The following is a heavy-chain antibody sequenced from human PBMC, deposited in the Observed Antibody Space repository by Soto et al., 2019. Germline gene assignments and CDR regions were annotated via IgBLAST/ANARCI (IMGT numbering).Heavy chain of an antibody. CDR2: ISYDGSNK. V-gene: IGHV3-30*18. D-gene: IGHD5-18*01. Sequence: VGSLRLSCASSVFTFSSYGMHCVRHSPGKWLEWVAVISYDGSNKYYADSVKGRFTISRDNSKNTLYLQMNSLRAEDTAVYYCAKEPSGYSYGYYYFEYWGQGTLVIVSS. CDR3: AKEPSGYSYGYYYFEY. CDR1: VFTFSSYG. J-gene: IGHJ4*02.